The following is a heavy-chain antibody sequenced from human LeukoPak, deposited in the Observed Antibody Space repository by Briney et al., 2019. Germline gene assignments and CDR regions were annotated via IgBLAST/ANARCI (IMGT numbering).Heavy chain of an antibody. CDR2: IYYSGST. CDR3: ARNDAYGSGIVDY. CDR1: GGSISSSSYY. J-gene: IGHJ4*02. Sequence: SQTLSLTCSVSGGSISSSSYYWGWIRQPPGKGLEWIGSIYYSGSTYYNPSLKSRVTISVDTSKNQFSLKLSSVTAADTAVYYCARNDAYGSGIVDYWGQGTLVTVSS. D-gene: IGHD3-10*01. V-gene: IGHV4-39*01.